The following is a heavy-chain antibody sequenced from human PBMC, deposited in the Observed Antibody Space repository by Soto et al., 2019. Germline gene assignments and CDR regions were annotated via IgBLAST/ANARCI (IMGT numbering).Heavy chain of an antibody. D-gene: IGHD6-19*01. CDR2: IHNSGST. CDR3: ARVWRGRSGWSTIDY. Sequence: QVQLQESGPGLVKPSQTLSVTCSVSGGSISSGGYHWSWIRQIPEKGLEWIGYIHNSGSTYYNPSLKSRVTISPDTAKNQFSLKVTSVTAADTAVYYCARVWRGRSGWSTIDYWGQGTLVTVSS. J-gene: IGHJ4*02. CDR1: GGSISSGGYH. V-gene: IGHV4-31*02.